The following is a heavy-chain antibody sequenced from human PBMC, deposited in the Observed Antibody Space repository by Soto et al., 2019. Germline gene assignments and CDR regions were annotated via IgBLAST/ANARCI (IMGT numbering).Heavy chain of an antibody. CDR1: GFTFSDYY. CDR3: ARGSKESYPGSRIFDF. Sequence: PGGSLSLSYAASGFTFSDYYMSLIRQAPGKGLEWVSHTSGSGSNIFYADSVVGRFTISRDNAKNSLYLQMHSLRAEDSAVYYCARGSKESYPGSRIFDFWGRGTLVNVSS. D-gene: IGHD3-10*01. V-gene: IGHV3-11*01. CDR2: TSGSGSNI. J-gene: IGHJ4*02.